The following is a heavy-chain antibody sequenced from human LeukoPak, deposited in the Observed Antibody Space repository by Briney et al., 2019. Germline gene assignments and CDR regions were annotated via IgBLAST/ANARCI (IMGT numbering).Heavy chain of an antibody. CDR2: ISGSGGNT. CDR3: EISKQALRYFDY. Sequence: GGSLRLSCAGSGFTFSRNPLSWVRRAPGKGLEWVSAISGSGGNTYYGDSVRGRFTISRDNSKNTLYLQMNTLRADDTAVYYCEISKQALRYFDYWGQGILVTVSS. CDR1: GFTFSRNP. J-gene: IGHJ4*02. V-gene: IGHV3-23*01. D-gene: IGHD3-16*02.